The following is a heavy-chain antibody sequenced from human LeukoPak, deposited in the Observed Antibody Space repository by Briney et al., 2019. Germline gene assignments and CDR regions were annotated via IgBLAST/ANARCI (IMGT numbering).Heavy chain of an antibody. D-gene: IGHD3-22*01. Sequence: PGGSLRLSCAASGFTFSSYGMPWVRQAPGKGLEWVAVIWYDGSNKYYADSVKGRFTISRDNSKNTLYLQMNSLRAEDTAVYYCARDEALVVVNPTIDYWGQGTLVTVSS. V-gene: IGHV3-33*01. CDR3: ARDEALVVVNPTIDY. CDR1: GFTFSSYG. J-gene: IGHJ4*02. CDR2: IWYDGSNK.